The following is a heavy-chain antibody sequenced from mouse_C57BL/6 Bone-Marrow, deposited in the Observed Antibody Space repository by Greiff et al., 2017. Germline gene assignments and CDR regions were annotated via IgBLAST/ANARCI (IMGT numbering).Heavy chain of an antibody. Sequence: QVQLKESGAELVRPGTSVKVSCKASGYAFTNYLIEWVKQRPGQGLEWIGVINPGSGGTTYNEKFKGKATLTADKSSSTAYMQLSSLTSEDSAVYFCATIYYDYGLYAMDYWGQGTSVTVSS. D-gene: IGHD2-4*01. CDR2: INPGSGGT. CDR1: GYAFTNYL. J-gene: IGHJ4*01. V-gene: IGHV1-54*01. CDR3: ATIYYDYGLYAMDY.